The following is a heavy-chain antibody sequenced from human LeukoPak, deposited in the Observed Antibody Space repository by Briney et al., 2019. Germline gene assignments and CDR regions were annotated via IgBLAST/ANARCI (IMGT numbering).Heavy chain of an antibody. J-gene: IGHJ4*02. CDR3: ARLSGYSSGHYYSDY. Sequence: SETLSLTCTVSGGSISSDYWSWIRQPPGKGLEWIGYIYYRGSTNYNPSLKSRVTISVDTSKNQFSLKLSSVTAADTVVYYCARLSGYSSGHYYSDYWGQGTLVTVSS. D-gene: IGHD3-22*01. CDR2: IYYRGST. CDR1: GGSISSDY. V-gene: IGHV4-59*01.